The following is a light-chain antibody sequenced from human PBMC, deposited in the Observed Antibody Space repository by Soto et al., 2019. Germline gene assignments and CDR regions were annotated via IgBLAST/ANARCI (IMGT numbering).Light chain of an antibody. CDR3: AAWDDSLNGPL. J-gene: IGLJ2*01. CDR1: SSNIGSNT. Sequence: QSVLTQPPSASGTPGQRVTISCSGSSSNIGSNTVSWYQQLPAAYPRLLMVNNDQRPSGVPDRFSGSNSGTSASLAISGLQSEDEADYYCAAWDDSLNGPLFGGGTKVTVL. V-gene: IGLV1-44*01. CDR2: NND.